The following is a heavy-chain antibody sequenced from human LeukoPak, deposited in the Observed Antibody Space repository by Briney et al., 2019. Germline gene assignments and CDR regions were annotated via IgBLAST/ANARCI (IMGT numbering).Heavy chain of an antibody. V-gene: IGHV3-23*01. CDR1: GFTFSTYA. CDR3: AKGLSGSPPPY. D-gene: IGHD3-10*01. CDR2: ISGSGGTT. J-gene: IGHJ4*02. Sequence: GGSLRLSCAASGFTFSTYAMNWVRQAPGKGLEWVSVISGSGGTTYYADSVKGRFTISRDNSKNTLYLQMNSLRAEDTAVYYCAKGLSGSPPPYWGQGTLVTVSS.